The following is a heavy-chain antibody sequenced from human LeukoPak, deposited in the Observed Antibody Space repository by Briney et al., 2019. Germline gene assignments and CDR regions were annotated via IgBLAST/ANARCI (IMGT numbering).Heavy chain of an antibody. D-gene: IGHD3-22*01. J-gene: IGHJ4*02. Sequence: PGESLKIPCKGSGYRFTNYWIAWVRQMPGKGLELMGSIYPGDSDIRYSPFFQGQVTISADKSFTTAYLQWRSLKASDTAMYYCTRQGVYFSDSSAFYYWGQGTRVTVSS. CDR1: GYRFTNYW. CDR3: TRQGVYFSDSSAFYY. CDR2: IYPGDSDI. V-gene: IGHV5-51*01.